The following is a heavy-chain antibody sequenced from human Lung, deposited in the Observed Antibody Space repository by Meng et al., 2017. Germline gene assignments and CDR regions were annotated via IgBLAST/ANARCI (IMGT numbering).Heavy chain of an antibody. D-gene: IGHD5-24*01. CDR3: AKDIFGYNYLLFDY. CDR1: GFTFDDYA. Sequence: SLKISCAASGFTFDDYAIHWVLQAPGNGLEWVSGISWNSGSIGYADSVKGRFTISRDTAKNSLYLQMNSLRAEDTALYYCAKDIFGYNYLLFDYWGQGTLVTVSS. V-gene: IGHV3-9*01. J-gene: IGHJ4*02. CDR2: ISWNSGSI.